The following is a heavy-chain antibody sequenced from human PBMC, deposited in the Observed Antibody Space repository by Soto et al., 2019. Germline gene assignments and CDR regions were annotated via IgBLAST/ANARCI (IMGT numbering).Heavy chain of an antibody. CDR2: IVVGSGNT. D-gene: IGHD3-3*01. Sequence: ASVKVSCKASGFTFTSAAVQWVRQARGQRLEWIGWIVVGSGNTNYAQKFQERVTITRDMSTSTAYMELSSLRSEDTAVYYCAAAYYDFWSGYFLYNNWFDPWGQGTLVTVSS. CDR3: AAAYYDFWSGYFLYNNWFDP. V-gene: IGHV1-58*01. CDR1: GFTFTSAA. J-gene: IGHJ5*02.